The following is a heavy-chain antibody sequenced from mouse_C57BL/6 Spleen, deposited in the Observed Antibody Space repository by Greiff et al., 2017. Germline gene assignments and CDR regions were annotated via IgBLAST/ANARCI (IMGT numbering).Heavy chain of an antibody. Sequence: QVQLKESGPGLVAPSQSLSITCTVSGFSLTSYGVHWVRQPPGKGLEWLVVIWSDGSTTYNSALKSRLSISKDNSKSQVFLKMNSLQTDYTAMYYCARHGGYGNYYAMDYWGQGTSVTVSS. J-gene: IGHJ4*01. CDR3: ARHGGYGNYYAMDY. CDR2: IWSDGST. V-gene: IGHV2-6-1*01. D-gene: IGHD2-1*01. CDR1: GFSLTSYG.